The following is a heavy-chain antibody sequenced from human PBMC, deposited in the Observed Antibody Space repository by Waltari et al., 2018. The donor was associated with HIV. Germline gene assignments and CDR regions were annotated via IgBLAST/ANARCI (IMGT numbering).Heavy chain of an antibody. CDR1: GGSFSGYY. CDR3: ARVVFPLIWGSYRSPNDAFDI. D-gene: IGHD3-16*02. Sequence: QVQLQQWGAGLLKPSETLSLTCAVYGGSFSGYYWSWIRQPPGKGLEWIGEINHSGSTNYNPSLKSRVTISVDTSKNQFSLKLSSVTAADTAVYYCARVVFPLIWGSYRSPNDAFDIWGQGTMVTVSS. J-gene: IGHJ3*02. CDR2: INHSGST. V-gene: IGHV4-34*01.